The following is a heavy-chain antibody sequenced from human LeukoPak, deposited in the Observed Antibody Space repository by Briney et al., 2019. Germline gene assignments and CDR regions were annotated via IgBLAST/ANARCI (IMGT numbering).Heavy chain of an antibody. D-gene: IGHD3-22*01. CDR3: ARDLYHYDSSGYWVYYFDY. V-gene: IGHV1-2*06. CDR2: INPNSGGT. CDR1: GYTFTGYY. J-gene: IGHJ4*02. Sequence: GASVKVSCKASGYTFTGYYMHWVRQAPGQGLEWMGRINPNSGGTNYAQKFQGRVTMTRDTSISTAYMELSRLRSDDTAVYYCARDLYHYDSSGYWVYYFDYWGQGTLVTVSS.